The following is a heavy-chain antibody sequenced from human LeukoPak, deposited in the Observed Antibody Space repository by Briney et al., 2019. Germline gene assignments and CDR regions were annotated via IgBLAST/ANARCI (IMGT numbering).Heavy chain of an antibody. D-gene: IGHD2-2*01. CDR1: GGSISSYY. J-gene: IGHJ4*02. CDR3: ARLDSSSTSCPFDY. Sequence: PSETLSLTCTVSGGSISSYYWSWIRQPPGKGLEWIGYIYYSGSTNYNPSLKSRVTISVDTSKNQFSLKLSSVTAADTAVYYCARLDSSSTSCPFDYWGQGTLVTVSS. CDR2: IYYSGST. V-gene: IGHV4-59*08.